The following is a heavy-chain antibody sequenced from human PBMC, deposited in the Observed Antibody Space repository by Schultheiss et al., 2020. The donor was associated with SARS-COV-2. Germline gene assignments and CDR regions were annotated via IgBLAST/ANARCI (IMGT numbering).Heavy chain of an antibody. J-gene: IGHJ4*02. D-gene: IGHD6-19*01. CDR3: RAVAGTRDY. CDR2: IYYSGST. Sequence: SQTLSLTCTVSGGSISSYYWSWIRQPPGKGLEWIGYIYYSGSTNYNPSLKSRVTISVDTSKNQFSLKLSSVTAADTAVYSCRAVAGTRDYWGQGTLVTVSS. V-gene: IGHV4-59*08. CDR1: GGSISSYY.